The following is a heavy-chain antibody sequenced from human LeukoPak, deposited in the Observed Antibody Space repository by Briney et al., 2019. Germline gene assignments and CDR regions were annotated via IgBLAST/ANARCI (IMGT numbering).Heavy chain of an antibody. V-gene: IGHV1-69*13. CDR3: ARGVVGGTSRYFDL. J-gene: IGHJ2*01. Sequence: GASVKVSCTASGGTFSSYAISWVRQAPGQGLEWMGGIIPIFGTANYAQKFQGRVTITADESTSTAYMELSSLRSEDTAVYYCARGVVGGTSRYFDLWGRGTLVTVSS. CDR1: GGTFSSYA. CDR2: IIPIFGTA. D-gene: IGHD4-23*01.